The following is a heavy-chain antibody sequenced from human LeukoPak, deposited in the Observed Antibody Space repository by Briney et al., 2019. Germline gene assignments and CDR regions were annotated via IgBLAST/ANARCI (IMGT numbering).Heavy chain of an antibody. J-gene: IGHJ3*02. V-gene: IGHV1-46*03. CDR1: GYTFTSYY. CDR2: INPSGGST. D-gene: IGHD4-17*01. CDR3: ARDPGGDLYHDAFDI. Sequence: ASVKVSCKASGYTFTSYYMHWVRQAPGQGLEWMGIINPSGGSTSYAQKFQGRVTVTRDTSTSTVYMELSSLRSEDTAVYYCARDPGGDLYHDAFDIWGQGTMVTVSS.